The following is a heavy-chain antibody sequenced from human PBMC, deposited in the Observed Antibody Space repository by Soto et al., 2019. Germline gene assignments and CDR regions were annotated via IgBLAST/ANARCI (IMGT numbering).Heavy chain of an antibody. J-gene: IGHJ4*02. D-gene: IGHD3-22*01. V-gene: IGHV3-23*01. CDR1: GFTFSSYA. CDR3: AKGGGIYETAVVIDYLDY. CDR2: IGGSGSNT. Sequence: EVQLLESGGDLVQPGGSLRLSCAASGFTFSSYAMSWVRQAPGEGLEWVSAIGGSGSNTYYADSVKGRFTISRDNSKNTLSLQMNSLRAEDTAVYYCAKGGGIYETAVVIDYLDYWGQGTLVTVS.